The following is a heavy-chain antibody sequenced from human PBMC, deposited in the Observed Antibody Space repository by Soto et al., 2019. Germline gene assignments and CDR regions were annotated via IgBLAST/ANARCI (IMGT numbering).Heavy chain of an antibody. CDR1: GFTFSSYA. Sequence: GGSLRLSCAASGFTFSSYAMSWVRQAPGKGLEWVSAISGSGGSTYYADSVKGRFTISRDNSKNTLYLQMNSLRAEDTAVYYCAKAQTRYSSSSYYFDYWGQGTLVTVSS. J-gene: IGHJ4*02. D-gene: IGHD6-6*01. CDR3: AKAQTRYSSSSYYFDY. V-gene: IGHV3-23*01. CDR2: ISGSGGST.